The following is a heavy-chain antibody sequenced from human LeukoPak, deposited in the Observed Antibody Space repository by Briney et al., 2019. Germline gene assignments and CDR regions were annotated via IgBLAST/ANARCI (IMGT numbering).Heavy chain of an antibody. CDR1: GYTFIDYY. Sequence: ASVKVSCKASGYTFIDYYMNWVRQAPGQGLEWMGWINPNSGGTNYAQKFQGRVTMTRDTSISTAYMELSRLRSDDTAVYYCARDQGVDYWGQGTLVTVSS. CDR3: ARDQGVDY. V-gene: IGHV1-2*02. CDR2: INPNSGGT. J-gene: IGHJ4*02.